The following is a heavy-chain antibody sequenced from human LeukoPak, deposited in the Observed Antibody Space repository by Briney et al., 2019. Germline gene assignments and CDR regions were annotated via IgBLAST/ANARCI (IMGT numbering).Heavy chain of an antibody. V-gene: IGHV1-24*01. CDR2: FDPEDGET. D-gene: IGHD2-2*02. Sequence: ASVKVSCKVSGYTLTELSMHWVRQAPGKGLEWMGGFDPEDGETIYAQKFQGRVTMTEDTSTDTAYMELSSLRSDDTAVYYCSLVTTGYCSSTSCYNTFDYWGQGTLVTVSS. CDR3: SLVTTGYCSSTSCYNTFDY. J-gene: IGHJ4*02. CDR1: GYTLTELS.